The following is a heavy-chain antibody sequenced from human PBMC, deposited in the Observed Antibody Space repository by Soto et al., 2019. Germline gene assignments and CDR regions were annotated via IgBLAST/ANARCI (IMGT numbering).Heavy chain of an antibody. Sequence: QVQLVQSGAEVRKPGASVKVSCKASGYTFTSYAISWVRQAPGQGLEWMGWISAYNGNTNYAQNLQGRVPTTTDTPTTPAYMELRSLRSDDTAVYYCARSGPPAGYWGQGTRVTVSS. CDR1: GYTFTSYA. CDR2: ISAYNGNT. J-gene: IGHJ4*02. V-gene: IGHV1-18*01. D-gene: IGHD3-10*01. CDR3: ARSGPPAGY.